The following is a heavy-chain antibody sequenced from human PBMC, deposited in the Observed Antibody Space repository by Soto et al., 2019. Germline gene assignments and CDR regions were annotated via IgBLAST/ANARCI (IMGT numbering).Heavy chain of an antibody. CDR2: IIPIFGTA. CDR3: ASARVGYCSGGSCYTYYYGMDV. J-gene: IGHJ6*02. Sequence: QVQLVQSGAEVKKPGSSVKVSCKASGGTFSSYAISWVRQAPGQGLEWMGGIIPIFGTANYAQKFQGRVTITAAESTSTAYMELSSLRSEDTAVYYCASARVGYCSGGSCYTYYYGMDVWGQGTTVTVSS. CDR1: GGTFSSYA. V-gene: IGHV1-69*01. D-gene: IGHD2-15*01.